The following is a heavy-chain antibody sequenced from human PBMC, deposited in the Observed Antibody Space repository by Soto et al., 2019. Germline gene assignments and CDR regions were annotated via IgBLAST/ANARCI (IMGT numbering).Heavy chain of an antibody. CDR3: ARHIRKDYSSSRPVPGIDY. CDR1: GGSISSSSYY. D-gene: IGHD6-6*01. V-gene: IGHV4-39*01. J-gene: IGHJ4*02. Sequence: SETLSLTCTVSGGSISSSSYYWGWIRQPPGKGLEWIGSIYYSGSTYYNPSLKSRVTISVDTSKNQFSLKLSSVTAADTAVYYCARHIRKDYSSSRPVPGIDYWGQGTLVTVSS. CDR2: IYYSGST.